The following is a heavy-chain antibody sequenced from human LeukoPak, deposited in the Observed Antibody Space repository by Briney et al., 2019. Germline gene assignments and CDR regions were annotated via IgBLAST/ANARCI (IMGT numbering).Heavy chain of an antibody. CDR1: EFIFSGYW. J-gene: IGHJ4*02. CDR2: IKQDGSEK. V-gene: IGHV3-7*01. Sequence: PGGSLRLPCAASEFIFSGYWMNWVRQALGKGLEWVANIKQDGSEKQYVDSVRGRFTISRDNAKNSLYLQMNSLRVEDTAVYYCARDGFVGAADYWGQGTLVTVSS. CDR3: ARDGFVGAADY. D-gene: IGHD6-13*01.